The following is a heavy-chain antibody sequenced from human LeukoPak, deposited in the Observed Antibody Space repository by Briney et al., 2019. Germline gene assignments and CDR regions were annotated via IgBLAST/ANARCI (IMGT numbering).Heavy chain of an antibody. CDR2: INHSGST. J-gene: IGHJ3*02. D-gene: IGHD2-2*01. CDR3: ASPGERYCSSTSCRNAFDI. CDR1: GGSFSGYY. Sequence: SETLSLTCAVYGGSFSGYYWSWIRQPPGKGLEWIGEINHSGSTNYNPSLKSRVTISVDTSKNQFSLKLSSVTAADTAVYYCASPGERYCSSTSCRNAFDIWGQGTVVTVSS. V-gene: IGHV4-34*01.